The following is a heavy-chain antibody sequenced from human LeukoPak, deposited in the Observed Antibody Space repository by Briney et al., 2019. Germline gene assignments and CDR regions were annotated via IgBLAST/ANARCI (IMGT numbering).Heavy chain of an antibody. CDR3: AKYDSSGYYYGAAFDY. V-gene: IGHV3-30*18. Sequence: GGSLRLSCAASGFTFSSYGMPWVRQAPGKGLEWVAVISYDGSNKYYADSVKGRFTISRDNSKNTLYLQMNSLRAEDTAVYYCAKYDSSGYYYGAAFDYWGQGTLVTVSS. CDR2: ISYDGSNK. J-gene: IGHJ4*02. D-gene: IGHD3-22*01. CDR1: GFTFSSYG.